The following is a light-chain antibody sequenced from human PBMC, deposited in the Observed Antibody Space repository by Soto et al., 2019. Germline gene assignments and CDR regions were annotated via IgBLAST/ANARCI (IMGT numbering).Light chain of an antibody. CDR1: QNINSW. Sequence: DIQMTQSPSTLSASVGDRVTITCRASQNINSWLAWYQQKPGKAPKLLIYDASSLESGVSLRFSGSGSGTEFTLTFSSLQPDDFATYYCQQYNSYSFGGGTKVDIK. J-gene: IGKJ4*01. CDR3: QQYNSYS. CDR2: DAS. V-gene: IGKV1-5*01.